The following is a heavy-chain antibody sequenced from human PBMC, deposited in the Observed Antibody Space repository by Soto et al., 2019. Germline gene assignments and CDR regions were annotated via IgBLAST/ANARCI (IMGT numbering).Heavy chain of an antibody. CDR1: GFTFSSYA. CDR2: ISSNGGST. CDR3: VKTAVAGSTYYYYGMDV. Sequence: GGSLRLSCSASGFTFSSYAMHWVRQAPGKGLEYVSAISSNGGSTYYADSVKGRFIISRDNSKITLYLQMSSLRAEDTSVYYCVKTAVAGSTYYYYGMDVWGQGTTVTVSS. V-gene: IGHV3-64D*08. J-gene: IGHJ6*02. D-gene: IGHD6-19*01.